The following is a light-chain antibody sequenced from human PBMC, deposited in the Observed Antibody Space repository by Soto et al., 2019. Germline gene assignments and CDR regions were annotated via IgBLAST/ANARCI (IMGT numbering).Light chain of an antibody. CDR3: QQYYNWPRT. J-gene: IGKJ1*01. CDR2: GAS. CDR1: QSVSNSY. Sequence: EIVLTQSPGTLSLSPGERATLSCRASQSVSNSYLAWYQQKPGQAPRLLIFGASARPTGIPARISGSGSGTEFTLTISSLRSEDFAVYFCQQYYNWPRTFGQGTKVDIK. V-gene: IGKV3-15*01.